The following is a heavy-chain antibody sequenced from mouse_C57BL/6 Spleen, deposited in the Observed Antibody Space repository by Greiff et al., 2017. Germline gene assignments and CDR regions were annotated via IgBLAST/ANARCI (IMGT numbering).Heavy chain of an antibody. CDR1: GFSLTSYG. CDR3: AINWDGTWFAY. Sequence: QVQLKESGPGLVAPSQSLSITCTVSGFSLTSYGVDWVRQSPGKGLEWLGVIWGVGSTNYNSALKSRLSLSKDNSKSKVFLKMNSLQTDDTAMDYCAINWDGTWFAYWGQGTLVTVSA. CDR2: IWGVGST. D-gene: IGHD4-1*02. J-gene: IGHJ3*01. V-gene: IGHV2-6*01.